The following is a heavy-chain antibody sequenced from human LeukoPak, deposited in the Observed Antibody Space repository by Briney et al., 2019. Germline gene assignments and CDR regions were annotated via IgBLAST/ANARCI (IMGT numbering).Heavy chain of an antibody. CDR1: GFTVSSNY. J-gene: IGHJ3*02. CDR2: IYSGGST. CDR3: AREGTPGAFDI. V-gene: IGHV3-53*01. D-gene: IGHD1-1*01. Sequence: GGSLRLSCAASGFTVSSNYMSWVRQATGKGLEWVSVIYSGGSTYYADSVKGRFTISRDNSKDTLYLQMNSLRAEDTAVYYCAREGTPGAFDIWGQGTMVTVSS.